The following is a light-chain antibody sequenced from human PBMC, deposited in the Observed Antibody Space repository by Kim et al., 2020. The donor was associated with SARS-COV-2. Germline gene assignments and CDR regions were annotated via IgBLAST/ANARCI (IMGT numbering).Light chain of an antibody. CDR2: RDS. CDR3: QVWDSSTV. Sequence: SYELTQPLSVSVALGQTARITCGGNNIGSKNVHWYQQNPGQAPVLVIYRDSNRPSGIPERFSGSNSGNTATLTISRAQAGDEADYYCQVWDSSTVFG. J-gene: IGLJ2*01. V-gene: IGLV3-9*01. CDR1: NIGSKN.